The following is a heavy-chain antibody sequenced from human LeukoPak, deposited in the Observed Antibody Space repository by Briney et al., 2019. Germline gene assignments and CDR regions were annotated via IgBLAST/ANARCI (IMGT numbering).Heavy chain of an antibody. J-gene: IGHJ6*02. CDR2: ISSSSSYI. V-gene: IGHV3-21*01. Sequence: GGSLRLSCAASGFTFSSYSMNWVRQAPGKGLEWVSSISSSSSYIYYADSVKGRFTISRDNAKNPLYLQMNSLRAEDTAVYYCAREGSFRDYYYYYGMDVWGQGTTVTVSS. CDR3: AREGSFRDYYYYYGMDV. D-gene: IGHD2-21*01. CDR1: GFTFSSYS.